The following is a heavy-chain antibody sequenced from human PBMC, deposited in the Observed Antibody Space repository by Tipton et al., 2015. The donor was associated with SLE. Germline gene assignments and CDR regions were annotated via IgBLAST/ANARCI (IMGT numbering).Heavy chain of an antibody. Sequence: TLSLTCTVSGGSISSSPYFWAWIRQPPGKGLEWIGQISTSGDTNYNPSLKTRVTMSVDTSKNQFSLKLSSVTAADTAVYYCAREERPGGFDYWGQGTLVTVSS. CDR2: ISTSGDT. CDR1: GGSISSSPYF. J-gene: IGHJ4*02. V-gene: IGHV4-61*09. D-gene: IGHD1-1*01. CDR3: AREERPGGFDY.